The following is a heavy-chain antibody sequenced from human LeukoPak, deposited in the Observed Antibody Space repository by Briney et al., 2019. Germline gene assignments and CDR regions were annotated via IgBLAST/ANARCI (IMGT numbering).Heavy chain of an antibody. J-gene: IGHJ4*02. V-gene: IGHV1-69*05. CDR1: GYTFTSYY. CDR2: IIPIFGTA. CDR3: ARDNDDGGN. D-gene: IGHD3-16*01. Sequence: ASVKVSCKASGYTFTSYYMRWVRQAPGQGLEWMGRIIPIFGTANYAQKFQGRVTITTDESTSTAYMELSSLRSEDTAVYYCARDNDDGGNWGQGTLVTVSS.